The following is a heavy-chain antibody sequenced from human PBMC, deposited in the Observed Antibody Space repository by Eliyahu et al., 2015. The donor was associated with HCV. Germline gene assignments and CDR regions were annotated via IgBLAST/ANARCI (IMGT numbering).Heavy chain of an antibody. J-gene: IGHJ5*02. Sequence: QVQLVQSGAEVKKPGSSVKISCKASGGTFISYAVSWVRQAPGQGLEWMGGIIPTFGTTNYAQGFQGRLTITADGSTSTAYMELSSLRHDDTAVYFCARDWVSPEDEWLASDLWGQGTQVTVSS. CDR1: GGTFISYA. D-gene: IGHD6-19*01. V-gene: IGHV1-69*01. CDR2: IIPTFGTT. CDR3: ARDWVSPEDEWLASDL.